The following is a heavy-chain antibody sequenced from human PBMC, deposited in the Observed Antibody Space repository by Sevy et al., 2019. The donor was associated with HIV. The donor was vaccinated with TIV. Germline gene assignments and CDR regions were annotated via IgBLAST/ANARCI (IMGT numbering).Heavy chain of an antibody. V-gene: IGHV3-15*01. CDR1: GFTFSNAW. D-gene: IGHD3-22*01. J-gene: IGHJ3*02. Sequence: GGSLRLSCAASGFTFSNAWMSWVRQAPGKGLEWVGRIKSKTDGGTTDYASPVKGRFTISREASKNTRYLQMNSLRTEDTAVNYCTTDAAGIVVVITGDAFDIWGQGTMVTVSS. CDR3: TTDAAGIVVVITGDAFDI. CDR2: IKSKTDGGTT.